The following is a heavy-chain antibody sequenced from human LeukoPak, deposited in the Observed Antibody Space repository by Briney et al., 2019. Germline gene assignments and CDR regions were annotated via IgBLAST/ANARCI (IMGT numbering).Heavy chain of an antibody. Sequence: GGSLRLSCAASGFTFSTYSMNWVRQAPGKGLEWVSSINNSSSDIHYADSVKGRFTISRDNAKSSLYLQMNSLRAEDTAVYYCACGPNAFDIWGQGTMVTVSS. CDR3: ACGPNAFDI. CDR2: INNSSSDI. V-gene: IGHV3-21*01. J-gene: IGHJ3*02. CDR1: GFTFSTYS.